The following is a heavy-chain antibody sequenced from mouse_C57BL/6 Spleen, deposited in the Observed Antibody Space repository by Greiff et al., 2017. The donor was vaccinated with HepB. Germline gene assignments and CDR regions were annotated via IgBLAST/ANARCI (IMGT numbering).Heavy chain of an antibody. V-gene: IGHV1-50*01. CDR3: ARKGELGYAMDY. CDR2: IDPSDSYT. Sequence: QVQLQQPGAELVKPGASVKLSCKASGYTFTSYWLQWVKQRPGQGLEWIGEIDPSDSYTNSNQKFKGKATLTVDTSSSTAYMQLSSLTSEDSAVYYCARKGELGYAMDYWGQGTSVTVSS. CDR1: GYTFTSYW. D-gene: IGHD4-1*01. J-gene: IGHJ4*01.